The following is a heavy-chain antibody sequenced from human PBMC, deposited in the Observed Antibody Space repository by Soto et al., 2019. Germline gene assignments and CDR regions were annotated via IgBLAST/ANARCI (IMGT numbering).Heavy chain of an antibody. CDR2: INPSGGST. CDR1: GYTFTSYY. V-gene: IGHV1-46*01. J-gene: IGHJ6*02. D-gene: IGHD2-2*01. CDR3: ARHDCISSSCYYYYYYGMDV. Sequence: ASVKVSCKASGYTFTSYYMHWVRQAPGQGLEWMGIINPSGGSTSYAQKFQGRVTMTRDTSTSTAYMELSSLRSEDTAVYYCARHDCISSSCYYYYYYGMDVWGQGTTVTVYS.